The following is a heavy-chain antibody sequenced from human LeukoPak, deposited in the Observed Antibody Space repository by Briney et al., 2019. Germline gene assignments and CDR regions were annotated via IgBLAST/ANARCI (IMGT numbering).Heavy chain of an antibody. J-gene: IGHJ6*02. CDR3: ARGPGYCSSTGCHPYYYYGMDV. Sequence: SETLSLTCTVSGGSISSYYWSWIRQPAGKGLEWIGRTYTSGNTNYNPSLKSRVTMSVDTSKNQFSLKLSSVTAADTAVYYCARGPGYCSSTGCHPYYYYGMDVWGQGTTVTVSS. D-gene: IGHD2-2*03. CDR1: GGSISSYY. CDR2: TYTSGNT. V-gene: IGHV4-4*07.